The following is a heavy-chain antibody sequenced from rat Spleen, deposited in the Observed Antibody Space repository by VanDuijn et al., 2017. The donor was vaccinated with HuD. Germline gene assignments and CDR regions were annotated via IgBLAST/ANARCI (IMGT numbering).Heavy chain of an antibody. Sequence: VQLVESGGGLVQPGRSMKLSCAASGFTFSNAAMYWVRQAPGKGLEWVARIRTKPNNYATFYADSVKGRFTISRDDSKTMVYLQMDNLKTEDTAMYYCTGGGYNNYDWFAYWGQGTLVTVSS. CDR1: GFTFSNAA. J-gene: IGHJ3*01. D-gene: IGHD1-10*01. CDR2: IRTKPNNYAT. V-gene: IGHV10-5*01. CDR3: TGGGYNNYDWFAY.